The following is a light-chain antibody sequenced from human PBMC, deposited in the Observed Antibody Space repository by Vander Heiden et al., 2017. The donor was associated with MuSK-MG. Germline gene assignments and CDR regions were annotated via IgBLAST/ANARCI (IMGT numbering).Light chain of an antibody. CDR1: SSDVGGYNY. CDR3: SSYTRSSTLVV. CDR2: DVS. V-gene: IGLV2-14*01. J-gene: IGLJ2*01. Sequence: QSALTQPASVSGSPGQSITISCTGTSSDVGGYNYVPWYQQYPGKAPKLLIYDVSNRPSGSSDRFSGSKSGNTASLTISGLQADDEADYYCSSYTRSSTLVVFGGGTKVTVL.